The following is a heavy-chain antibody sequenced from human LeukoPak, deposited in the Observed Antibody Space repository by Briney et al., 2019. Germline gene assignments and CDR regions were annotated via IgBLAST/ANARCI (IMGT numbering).Heavy chain of an antibody. CDR1: GGSISNYY. V-gene: IGHV4-59*01. Sequence: ASETLSLTCAVSGGSISNYYLNWIRQPPGKGLEWIGYIYYSGSTNYNPSLKSRVTVSVDTSKNQCSLKLNSVTTADTAVYYCTRSTNLEAFDIWGQGTMVTVSS. CDR2: IYYSGST. J-gene: IGHJ3*02. CDR3: TRSTNLEAFDI. D-gene: IGHD2-8*01.